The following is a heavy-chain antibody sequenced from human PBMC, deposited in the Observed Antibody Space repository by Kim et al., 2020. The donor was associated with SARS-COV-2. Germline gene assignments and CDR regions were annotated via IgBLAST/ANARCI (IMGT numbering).Heavy chain of an antibody. Sequence: GGSLRLSCAASGFTFSSYGMHWVRQAPGKGLEWVAVISYDGSNKYYADSVKGRFTISRDNSKNTLYLQMNSLRAEDTAVYYCAKDLVVPAATYYYYGMDVWGQGTTVTVSS. D-gene: IGHD2-2*01. CDR1: GFTFSSYG. CDR2: ISYDGSNK. CDR3: AKDLVVPAATYYYYGMDV. V-gene: IGHV3-30*18. J-gene: IGHJ6*02.